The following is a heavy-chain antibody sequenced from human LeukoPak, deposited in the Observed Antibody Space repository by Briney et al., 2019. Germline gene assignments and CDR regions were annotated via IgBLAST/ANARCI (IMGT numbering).Heavy chain of an antibody. J-gene: IGHJ4*02. Sequence: SETLSLTCTVSGGSISSYYWSWIRQPTGKGLEWIGYIYYSGSTNYNPSLKSRVTISVDTSKNQFSLKLSSVTAADTAVYYCARQDSSSAALDYWGQGTLVTVSS. CDR2: IYYSGST. D-gene: IGHD6-6*01. CDR1: GGSISSYY. CDR3: ARQDSSSAALDY. V-gene: IGHV4-59*08.